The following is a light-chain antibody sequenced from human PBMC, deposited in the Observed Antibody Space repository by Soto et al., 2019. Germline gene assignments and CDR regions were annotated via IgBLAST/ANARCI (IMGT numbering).Light chain of an antibody. J-gene: IGKJ1*01. CDR1: QSINRL. CDR3: QQYNSYSTWT. Sequence: DIQMTQSPSTLSASVGDTVTVSCRVSQSINRLLAWYQHKPGKAPKLLIYDASKSASGVPSRCTGSGSGTKFTLTIRSLQPDDFATYYCQQYNSYSTWTFGQGTKVDIK. V-gene: IGKV1-5*01. CDR2: DAS.